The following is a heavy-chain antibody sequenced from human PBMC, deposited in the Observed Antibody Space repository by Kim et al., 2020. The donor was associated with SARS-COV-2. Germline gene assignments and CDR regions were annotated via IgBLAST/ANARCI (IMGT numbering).Heavy chain of an antibody. CDR1: GFTFSSYA. Sequence: GGSLRLSCSASGFTFSSYAMHWVRQAPGKGLEYVSAISSNGGSTYYADSVKGRFTISRDNSKNTLYLQMSSLRAEDTAVYYCVKSAMIAHFDYWGQGTLVTVSS. D-gene: IGHD3-22*01. J-gene: IGHJ4*02. CDR2: ISSNGGST. CDR3: VKSAMIAHFDY. V-gene: IGHV3-64D*09.